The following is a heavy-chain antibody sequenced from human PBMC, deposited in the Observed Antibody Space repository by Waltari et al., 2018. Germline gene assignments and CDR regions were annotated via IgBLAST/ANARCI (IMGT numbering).Heavy chain of an antibody. V-gene: IGHV4-34*02. Sequence: QAPLQQWGAGRLKPSETLSLTCAVYGATFSDSYWSWVRQAPGKGLEWIGEINNEGKTKYKGSLRNRVTLSVDTSRNQFSLRMTSVTAADTATYYCARGGTFEGYYYYMDIWGKGTPVTVSS. CDR3: ARGGTFEGYYYYMDI. D-gene: IGHD3-3*01. CDR2: INNEGKT. J-gene: IGHJ6*03. CDR1: GATFSDSY.